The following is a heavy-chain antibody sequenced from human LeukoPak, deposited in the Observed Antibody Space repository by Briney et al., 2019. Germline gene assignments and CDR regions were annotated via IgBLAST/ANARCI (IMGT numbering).Heavy chain of an antibody. J-gene: IGHJ4*02. Sequence: GGSLRLSCAASGFTFSNYWMSWVRQAPGKGLEWVANIKQDGSEKYYVDSVKDRFTISRDNAENSLYLQMNSLSNEDTAVYYCASTQTFDYWGQGTLVTVSS. CDR3: ASTQTFDY. CDR2: IKQDGSEK. V-gene: IGHV3-7*01. CDR1: GFTFSNYW.